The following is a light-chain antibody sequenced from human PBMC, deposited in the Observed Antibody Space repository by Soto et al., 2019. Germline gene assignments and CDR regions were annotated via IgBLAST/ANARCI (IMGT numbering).Light chain of an antibody. CDR2: DVS. CDR1: SSDVGGYNY. CDR3: SSYTNSSPFV. V-gene: IGLV2-14*01. Sequence: QSVLTQPASVSGSPGQSITISCTGISSDVGGYNYVSWYQQHPGKAPKLMIYDVSYWPSGVSNRFSGSKSGNTASLTISGLQAEDEADYYCSSYTNSSPFVFGTGTKLTVL. J-gene: IGLJ1*01.